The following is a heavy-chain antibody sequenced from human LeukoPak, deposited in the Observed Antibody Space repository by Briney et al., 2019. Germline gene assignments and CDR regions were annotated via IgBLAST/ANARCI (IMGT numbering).Heavy chain of an antibody. CDR2: ISSSSSYI. CDR1: GFTFSSYS. V-gene: IGHV3-21*01. Sequence: PGGSLRLSCAASGFTFSSYSMNWVRQAPGKGLELVSSISSSSSYIYYADSVKGRFTISRDNAKNSLYLQMNSLRAEDTAVYYCARDNSGYCSGGSCYSFDYWGQGTLVTVSS. CDR3: ARDNSGYCSGGSCYSFDY. J-gene: IGHJ4*02. D-gene: IGHD2-15*01.